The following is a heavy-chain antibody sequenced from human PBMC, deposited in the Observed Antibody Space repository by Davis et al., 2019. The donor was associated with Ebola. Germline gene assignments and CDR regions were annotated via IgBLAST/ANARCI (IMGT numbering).Heavy chain of an antibody. CDR2: ISYDGSNK. V-gene: IGHV3-30-3*01. CDR1: GFTFSSYA. Sequence: GGSLRLSCAASGFTFSSYAMHWVRQAPGKGLEWVAVISYDGSNKYYADSVKGRFTISRDNSKNTLYLQMNSLRAEDTAVYYCAKDWDGDIDYWGQGTLVTVSS. J-gene: IGHJ4*02. CDR3: AKDWDGDIDY. D-gene: IGHD4-17*01.